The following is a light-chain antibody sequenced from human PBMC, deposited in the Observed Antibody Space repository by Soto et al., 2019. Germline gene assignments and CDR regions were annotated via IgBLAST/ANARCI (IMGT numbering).Light chain of an antibody. CDR3: QQYDDYPFT. CDR1: QSISTS. J-gene: IGKJ2*01. V-gene: IGKV1-5*01. Sequence: DIQMTQSPSTLSASVGDRVTITCRASQSISTSLAWYQQQSGKAPSLLIYDATSLHSGVPSRFSGSGSGTEFILTITRLQPDDSANYYCQQYDDYPFTFGPGTKLEI. CDR2: DAT.